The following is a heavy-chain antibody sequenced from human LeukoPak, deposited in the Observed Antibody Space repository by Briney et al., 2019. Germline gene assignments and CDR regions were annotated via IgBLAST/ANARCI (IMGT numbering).Heavy chain of an antibody. Sequence: GGSLRLSCAASGFTVSSNYMNWVRQAPGKGLEWVSVIYGGGSTYYADSVKGRFTISRDNSKNTLYLQMNSLRAEDTAVYYCAKAPGGNGYEFDYWGQGTLVTVSS. CDR1: GFTVSSNY. D-gene: IGHD4-23*01. CDR2: IYGGGST. J-gene: IGHJ4*02. CDR3: AKAPGGNGYEFDY. V-gene: IGHV3-53*01.